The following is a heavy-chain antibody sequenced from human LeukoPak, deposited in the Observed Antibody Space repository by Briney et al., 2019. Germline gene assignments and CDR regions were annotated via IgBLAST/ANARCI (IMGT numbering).Heavy chain of an antibody. J-gene: IGHJ4*02. CDR1: GGTFTDHI. V-gene: IGHV1-69*16. D-gene: IGHD3-9*01. Sequence: SVKVSCTASGGTFTDHIIFWVRQAPGKGRDWMGGFSPLLGASNHTPKFQDRFRITADESASTAYMELSNLRSADTSLYYCATYDILTGFDYWGQGTLVTVSS. CDR2: FSPLLGAS. CDR3: ATYDILTGFDY.